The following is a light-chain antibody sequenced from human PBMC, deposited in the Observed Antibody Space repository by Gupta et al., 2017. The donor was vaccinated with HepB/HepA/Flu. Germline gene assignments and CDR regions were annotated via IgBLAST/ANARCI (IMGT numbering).Light chain of an antibody. J-gene: IGLJ1*01. CDR3: MSFASSIAYV. V-gene: IGLV2-14*03. Sequence: QSALTQPASVSGSPGQSVTISCTGTSSDVGGYNYVSWYQQYPGKAPKLMIYDVSHRPSGVSNRFSGSKSGSTASLTISGLQAEDEADYYCMSFASSIAYVFGTGTKVTVL. CDR1: SSDVGGYNY. CDR2: DVS.